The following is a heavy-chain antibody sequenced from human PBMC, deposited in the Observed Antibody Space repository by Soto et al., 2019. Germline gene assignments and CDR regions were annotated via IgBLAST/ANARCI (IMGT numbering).Heavy chain of an antibody. J-gene: IGHJ4*02. CDR2: LRGSGTST. CDR1: GFTFSSDA. Sequence: EAQLLDSGGGLVQPGGSLSLFCAASGFTFSSDAMSWVRQSPGKGLECCSPLRGSGTSTYYADSVKGRFTISRDNSKNTLYLEKNGLRADDTAVYYCAKMIGATRGRLPHRGQGTMVTDTS. CDR3: AKMIGATRGRLPH. V-gene: IGHV3-23*01. D-gene: IGHD1-26*01.